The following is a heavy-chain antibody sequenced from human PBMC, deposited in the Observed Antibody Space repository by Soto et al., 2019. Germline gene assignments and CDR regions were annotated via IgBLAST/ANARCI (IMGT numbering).Heavy chain of an antibody. V-gene: IGHV1-18*01. J-gene: IGHJ4*02. Sequence: QVHLVQSGAEVKKPGASVRVSCKASGYTFTSYGITWVRQAPGQGLEWMGWISAHNGNTDYAQKLQGRVIVTRDTSTSTAYMELRSLRSDDTAVYYCARGRYGDYWGQGALVTVSS. D-gene: IGHD1-1*01. CDR2: ISAHNGNT. CDR3: ARGRYGDY. CDR1: GYTFTSYG.